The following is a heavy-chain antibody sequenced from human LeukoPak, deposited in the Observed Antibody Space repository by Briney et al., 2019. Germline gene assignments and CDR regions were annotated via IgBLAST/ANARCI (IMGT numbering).Heavy chain of an antibody. J-gene: IGHJ5*02. V-gene: IGHV1-46*01. D-gene: IGHD3-10*01. CDR3: ARVVPGDRRLDP. CDR2: INPSGGST. Sequence: ASVKVSCKASGYTFTSYYMHWVRQAPGQGLEWMGIINPSGGSTSYAQKFQGRVTMTRDMSTSTVYMELSSLRSEDTAVYYCARVVPGDRRLDPWGQRTLVTVSS. CDR1: GYTFTSYY.